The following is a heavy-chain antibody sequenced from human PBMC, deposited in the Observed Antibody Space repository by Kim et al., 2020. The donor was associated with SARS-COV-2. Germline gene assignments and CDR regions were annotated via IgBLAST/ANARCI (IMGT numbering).Heavy chain of an antibody. J-gene: IGHJ3*02. CDR2: ISGSGGST. CDR1: GFTFSSYA. Sequence: GGSLRLSCAASGFTFSSYAMSWVRQAPGKGLEWVSAISGSGGSTYYADSVKGRFTISRDNSKNTLYLQMNSLRAEDTAVYYCAKEAITMIVVVITQGGAFDIWGRGTMVTVSS. D-gene: IGHD3-22*01. V-gene: IGHV3-23*01. CDR3: AKEAITMIVVVITQGGAFDI.